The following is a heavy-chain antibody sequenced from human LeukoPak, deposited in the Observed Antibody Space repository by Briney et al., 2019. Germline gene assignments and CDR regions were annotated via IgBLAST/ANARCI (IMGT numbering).Heavy chain of an antibody. CDR1: GVTVSSNY. Sequence: GESLSLSCAASGVTVSSNYMSWVRQPPGKGLEWVSVIYSGGSTYYADSVKGRFTISRDNSKNTLYLQMNSLRAEDTAVYYCARMNIYCSSTSCYPYYFDYWGQGTLVTVSS. CDR3: ARMNIYCSSTSCYPYYFDY. CDR2: IYSGGST. D-gene: IGHD2-2*01. V-gene: IGHV3-66*02. J-gene: IGHJ4*02.